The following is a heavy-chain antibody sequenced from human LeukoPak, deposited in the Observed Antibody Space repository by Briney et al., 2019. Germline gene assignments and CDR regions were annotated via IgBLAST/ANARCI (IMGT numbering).Heavy chain of an antibody. J-gene: IGHJ6*03. CDR3: ARERGWWDSSSHYYMDV. Sequence: GGSLRLSCAGSGFTFSSSEMNWVGQAPGKGLECVSSISSSCTTIYYADSVKGPFTISRANAKHSLYLQMNSLRAEDTAVYYCARERGWWDSSSHYYMDVWGEGTTVTISS. V-gene: IGHV3-48*03. CDR2: ISSSCTTI. D-gene: IGHD6-13*01. CDR1: GFTFSSSE.